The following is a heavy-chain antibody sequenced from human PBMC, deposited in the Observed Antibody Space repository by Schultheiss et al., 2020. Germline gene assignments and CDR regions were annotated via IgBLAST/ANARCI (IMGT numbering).Heavy chain of an antibody. V-gene: IGHV4-31*03. D-gene: IGHD3-10*01. J-gene: IGHJ5*02. CDR3: ARGGRVVRGVVDP. Sequence: SETLSLTCTVSGGSISSGGYYWSWIRQHPGKGLEWIGYIYYSGSTYYNPSLKSRVTISVDTSKNQFSLKLSSVTAADTAVYYCARGGRVVRGVVDPWGQGTLVTVSS. CDR1: GGSISSGGYY. CDR2: IYYSGST.